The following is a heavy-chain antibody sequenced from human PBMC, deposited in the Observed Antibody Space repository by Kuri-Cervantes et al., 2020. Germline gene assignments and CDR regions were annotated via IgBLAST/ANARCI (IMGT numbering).Heavy chain of an antibody. V-gene: IGHV3-30*03. CDR2: ISYDGSNK. Sequence: GGSLRLSCAASGFTFSSYGMHWVRQAPGKGLEWVAVISYDGSNKYYADSVKGRFTISRDNSKNTLYLQMNSLRAEDTAVYYCARGPDSSGYYPPYFDYWGQGTLVTVSS. CDR1: GFTFSSYG. D-gene: IGHD3-22*01. CDR3: ARGPDSSGYYPPYFDY. J-gene: IGHJ4*02.